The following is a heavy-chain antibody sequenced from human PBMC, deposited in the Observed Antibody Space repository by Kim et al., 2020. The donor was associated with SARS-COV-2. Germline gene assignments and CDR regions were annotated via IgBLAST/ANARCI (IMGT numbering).Heavy chain of an antibody. D-gene: IGHD6-25*01. V-gene: IGHV4-59*13. CDR2: IYYSGST. J-gene: IGHJ4*02. CDR1: GGSISSYY. CDR3: ARASRRGYY. Sequence: SETLSLTCTVSGGSISSYYWSWIRQPPGKGLEWIGYIYYSGSTNYNPSLKSRVTISVDTSKNQFSLKLSSVTAADTAVYYCARASRRGYYWGQGTLVTVSS.